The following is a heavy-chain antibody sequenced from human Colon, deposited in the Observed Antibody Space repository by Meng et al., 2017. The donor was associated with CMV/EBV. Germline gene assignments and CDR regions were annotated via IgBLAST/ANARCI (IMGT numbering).Heavy chain of an antibody. D-gene: IGHD3-3*01. V-gene: IGHV4-61*01. J-gene: IGHJ5*02. Sequence: GGYVSRRSFHRSWIQQSPVKGLEWIGCIYRTGSTDVNPALKSRLTMSVDTSKNQFSLTLTSVSAADTGVYYCVRAFWSGYSAFDPWGQGTPVTVSS. CDR2: IYRTGST. CDR1: GGYVSRRSFH. CDR3: VRAFWSGYSAFDP.